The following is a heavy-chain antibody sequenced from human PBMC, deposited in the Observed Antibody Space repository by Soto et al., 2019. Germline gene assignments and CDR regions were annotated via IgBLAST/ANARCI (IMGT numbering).Heavy chain of an antibody. Sequence: ASVKVSCKASGYTFTSYYMHWVRQAPGQGLEWMGIINPSGGSTSYAQKFQGRVTMTRDTSTSTVYMELSSLRSEDTAVYYCARESVAQEVVVAATNEYNWFDPWGQGTLVTVSS. D-gene: IGHD2-15*01. J-gene: IGHJ5*02. V-gene: IGHV1-46*01. CDR2: INPSGGST. CDR1: GYTFTSYY. CDR3: ARESVAQEVVVAATNEYNWFDP.